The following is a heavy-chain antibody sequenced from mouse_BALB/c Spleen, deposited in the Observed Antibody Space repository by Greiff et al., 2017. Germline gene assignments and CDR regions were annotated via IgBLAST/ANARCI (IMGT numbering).Heavy chain of an antibody. Sequence: EVQLQQSGTVLARPGASVKMSCKASGYTFTSYWLNWVKQRPGQGLEWIGAIYPGNSDTSYNQKFKGKAKLTAVTSTSTAYMELSSLTNEDSAVYYCTKEGLLRLGAMDYWGQGTSVTVSS. CDR3: TKEGLLRLGAMDY. J-gene: IGHJ4*01. CDR1: GYTFTSYW. V-gene: IGHV1-5*01. CDR2: IYPGNSDT. D-gene: IGHD1-2*01.